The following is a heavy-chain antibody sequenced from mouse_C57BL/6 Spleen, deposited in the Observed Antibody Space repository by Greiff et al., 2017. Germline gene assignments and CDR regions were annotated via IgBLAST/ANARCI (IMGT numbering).Heavy chain of an antibody. D-gene: IGHD3-2*02. Sequence: EVQLQESGAGLVKPGGSLKLSCAASGFTFSSYSMSWVSQTPEQRLEWVATISGGGGNTYYPDRMKGRFTISRDNAKNTLYLQMSSLRSEDTALYYCASTTAQATAWFAYWGQGTLVTVSA. CDR1: GFTFSSYS. CDR2: ISGGGGNT. CDR3: ASTTAQATAWFAY. J-gene: IGHJ3*01. V-gene: IGHV5-9*01.